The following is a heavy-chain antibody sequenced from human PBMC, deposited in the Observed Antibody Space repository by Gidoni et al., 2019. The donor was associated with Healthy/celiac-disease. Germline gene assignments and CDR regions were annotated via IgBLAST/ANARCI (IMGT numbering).Heavy chain of an antibody. V-gene: IGHV3-9*01. CDR2: ISWNSGSI. J-gene: IGHJ4*02. Sequence: LEWVSGISWNSGSIGYAASVKGRFTISRDNAKNSLYLQMYSLRAAATALYYCAQEIRATVVTPGRRFDYWGQGTLVTVSS. D-gene: IGHD4-17*01. CDR3: AQEIRATVVTPGRRFDY.